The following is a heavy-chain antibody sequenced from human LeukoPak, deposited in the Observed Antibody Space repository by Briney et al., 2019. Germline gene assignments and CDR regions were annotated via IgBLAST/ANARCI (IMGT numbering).Heavy chain of an antibody. Sequence: ASVKVSCKASGYSFTHYYIHWVRPAPGQGLEWMGIINPGTGRTSYAQSFQGRVTMTSDTSTSTVYIELTSLRSEDTAVYYCARDGPGYTSSSTDYMDVWGEGTTVTVSS. CDR3: ARDGPGYTSSSTDYMDV. CDR2: INPGTGRT. V-gene: IGHV1-46*01. D-gene: IGHD6-13*01. J-gene: IGHJ6*03. CDR1: GYSFTHYY.